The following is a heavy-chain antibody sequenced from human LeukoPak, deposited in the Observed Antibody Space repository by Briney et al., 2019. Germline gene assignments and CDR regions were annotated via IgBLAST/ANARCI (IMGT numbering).Heavy chain of an antibody. V-gene: IGHV3-20*04. CDR2: INWNGGST. CDR3: ARGAAIVGGWPYYFDY. CDR1: VFTFDDYG. J-gene: IGHJ4*02. Sequence: GGSPRLSCAASVFTFDDYGMSWVRQAPGKGLEWVSGINWNGGSTGYADSVKGRFTISRDNAKNSLYLQMNSLRAEDTALYYCARGAAIVGGWPYYFDYWGQGTLVTVSS. D-gene: IGHD6-19*01.